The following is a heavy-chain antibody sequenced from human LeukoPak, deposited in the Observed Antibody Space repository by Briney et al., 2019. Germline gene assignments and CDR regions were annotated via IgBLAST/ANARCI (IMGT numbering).Heavy chain of an antibody. V-gene: IGHV1-8*01. CDR1: GYTLTELS. D-gene: IGHD6-19*01. CDR2: MNPNSGNT. CDR3: ARAVGIAVATPGY. J-gene: IGHJ4*02. Sequence: GASVKVSCKVSGYTLTELSMHWVRQATGQGLEWMGWMNPNSGNTGYAQKFQGRVTMTRNTSISTAYMELSSLRSEDTAVYYCARAVGIAVATPGYWGQGTLVTVSS.